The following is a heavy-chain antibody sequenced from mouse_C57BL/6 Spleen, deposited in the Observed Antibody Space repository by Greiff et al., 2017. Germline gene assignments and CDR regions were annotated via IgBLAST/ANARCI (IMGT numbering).Heavy chain of an antibody. CDR2: IDPSDSYT. CDR3: AYYRGWFAY. J-gene: IGHJ3*01. D-gene: IGHD2-14*01. Sequence: VQLQQSGAELVRPGTSVKLSCKASGYTFTSYWMHWVKQRPGQGLEWIGVIDPSDSYTNYNQKFKGKATLTVDTSSSTAYMQLSSLTSEDSAVYYCAYYRGWFAYWGQGTLVTVSA. V-gene: IGHV1-59*01. CDR1: GYTFTSYW.